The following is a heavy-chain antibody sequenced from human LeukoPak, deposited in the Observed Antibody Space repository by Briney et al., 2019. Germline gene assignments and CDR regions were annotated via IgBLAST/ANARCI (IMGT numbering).Heavy chain of an antibody. V-gene: IGHV1-69*06. D-gene: IGHD3-22*01. Sequence: GASVKVSCKASGGTFSSYAISWVRQAPGQGLEWMGGIIPIFGTANYAQKFQGRVTITADKSTSTAYMELSSLRSEDTAVYYCERVWSGYYDSSGYLDAFDIWGQGTMVTVSS. CDR3: ERVWSGYYDSSGYLDAFDI. CDR2: IIPIFGTA. CDR1: GGTFSSYA. J-gene: IGHJ3*02.